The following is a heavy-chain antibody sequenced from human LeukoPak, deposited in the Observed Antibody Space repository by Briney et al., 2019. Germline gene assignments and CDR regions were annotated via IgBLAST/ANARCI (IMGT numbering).Heavy chain of an antibody. CDR2: ISGSGGST. CDR1: GFTFSSYW. CDR3: AKGDYYGSGSPYYYYYGMDV. J-gene: IGHJ6*02. V-gene: IGHV3-23*01. D-gene: IGHD3-10*01. Sequence: GGSLRLSCAASGFTFSSYWMSWVRQAPGKGLEWVSAISGSGGSTYYADSVKGRFTISRDNSKNTLYLQMNSLRAEDTAVYYCAKGDYYGSGSPYYYYYGMDVWGQGTTVTVSS.